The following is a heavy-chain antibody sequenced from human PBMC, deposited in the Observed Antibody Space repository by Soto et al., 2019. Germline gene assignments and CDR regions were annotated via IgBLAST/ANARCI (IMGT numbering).Heavy chain of an antibody. CDR3: ARDPAAFDI. J-gene: IGHJ3*02. CDR1: GFTFISYW. V-gene: IGHV3-7*03. Sequence: PWGSLRLSCAASGFTFISYWISWVRQAPGKGLEWVANIKQDGSEKYYVDSVKGRFTISRDNAKNSLYLQMNSLRAEDTAVYYCARDPAAFDIWGQGTMVTVSS. CDR2: IKQDGSEK.